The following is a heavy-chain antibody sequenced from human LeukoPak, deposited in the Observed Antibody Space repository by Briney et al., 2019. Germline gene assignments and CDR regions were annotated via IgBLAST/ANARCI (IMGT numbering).Heavy chain of an antibody. V-gene: IGHV3-21*01. CDR1: GFTFSSYS. D-gene: IGHD4-23*01. Sequence: GGSLRLSCAASGFTFSSYSMNWVRQAPGKGLEWVSSISSSSSYIYYADSVKGRFTISRDNAKHSLYLQMNSLRAEDTAVYYCARGLDTVVTSPFDYWGQGTLVTVSS. J-gene: IGHJ4*02. CDR2: ISSSSSYI. CDR3: ARGLDTVVTSPFDY.